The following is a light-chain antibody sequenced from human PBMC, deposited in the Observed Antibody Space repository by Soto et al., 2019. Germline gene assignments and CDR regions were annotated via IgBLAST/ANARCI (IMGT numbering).Light chain of an antibody. CDR1: QSVTSGY. CDR2: GAS. V-gene: IGKV3-20*01. CDR3: QQYGSSPWT. J-gene: IGKJ1*01. Sequence: EIVLAQSPATLSLSPGDRATLSCGASQSVTSGYLAWYQQKPGQAPRLLIYGASSRATGIPDRFSGSGSGTDFTLTISRLEPEDFAVYYCQQYGSSPWTFGQGTKVDIK.